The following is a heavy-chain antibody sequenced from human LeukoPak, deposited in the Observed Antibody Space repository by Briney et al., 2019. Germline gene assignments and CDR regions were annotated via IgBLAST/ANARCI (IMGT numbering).Heavy chain of an antibody. CDR3: ARGRALWATGSYSV. D-gene: IGHD3-10*01. CDR1: GFTFSGYW. CDR2: IKEDGSEK. V-gene: IGHV3-7*01. Sequence: AGGSLRLSCAASGFTFSGYWMTWVRQAPGKGLEWVANIKEDGSEKYCVDSVKGRFTISSDSAKNSLYLQMNSLRAEDTAVYYCARGRALWATGSYSVWGQGTLVTVSS. J-gene: IGHJ4*02.